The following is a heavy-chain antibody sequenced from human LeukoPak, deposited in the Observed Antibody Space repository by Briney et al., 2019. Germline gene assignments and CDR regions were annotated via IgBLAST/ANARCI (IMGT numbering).Heavy chain of an antibody. Sequence: PSETLSLTCAVYGGSFSGYYWSWLRQPPGKGLEWIGEINHSGSTNYNPSLKSRVTISVDTSKNQFSLKLSSVTAADTAVYYCARGPMTTVTTNMDVWGQGTTVTVSS. CDR1: GGSFSGYY. D-gene: IGHD4-17*01. CDR2: INHSGST. J-gene: IGHJ6*02. CDR3: ARGPMTTVTTNMDV. V-gene: IGHV4-34*01.